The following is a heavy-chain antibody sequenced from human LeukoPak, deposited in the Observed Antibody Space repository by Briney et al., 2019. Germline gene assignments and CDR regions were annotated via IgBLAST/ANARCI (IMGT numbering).Heavy chain of an antibody. Sequence: SVKVSCKASGGTFSSYAISWVRQAPGQGLEWMGGIIPIFGTANYAQKFQGRVTITADESTSTAYMELSSLGSEDTAVYYCASHSGSYYGFFDYWGQGTLVTVSS. J-gene: IGHJ4*02. D-gene: IGHD1-26*01. CDR1: GGTFSSYA. CDR3: ASHSGSYYGFFDY. V-gene: IGHV1-69*01. CDR2: IIPIFGTA.